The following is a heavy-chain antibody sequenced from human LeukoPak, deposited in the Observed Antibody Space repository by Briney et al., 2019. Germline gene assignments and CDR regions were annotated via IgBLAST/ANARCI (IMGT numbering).Heavy chain of an antibody. Sequence: GGSLRLSCAASGFTFSSYWMSWVRQAPGKGLEWVANIKQDGSEKYYVDSVKGRFTISRDNAKNSLYLQMDSLRAEDTAVYYCARVAYSIPYYFDYWGQGTLVTVSS. D-gene: IGHD6-13*01. J-gene: IGHJ4*02. V-gene: IGHV3-7*01. CDR1: GFTFSSYW. CDR3: ARVAYSIPYYFDY. CDR2: IKQDGSEK.